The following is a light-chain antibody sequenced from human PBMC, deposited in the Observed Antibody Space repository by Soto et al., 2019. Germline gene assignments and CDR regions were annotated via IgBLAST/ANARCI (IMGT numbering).Light chain of an antibody. CDR3: CSYAGSTTLR. CDR1: SSDVGSYNL. V-gene: IGLV2-23*01. J-gene: IGLJ3*02. CDR2: EDY. Sequence: QSVLTQPASVSGSPGQSLTISCAGSSSDVGSYNLVSWYQQRPGQAPKLLIYEDYKRPSGVSDRFSGSKSGNTASLTISGLQTEDEGDYFCCSYAGSTTLRFGGGTKVTVL.